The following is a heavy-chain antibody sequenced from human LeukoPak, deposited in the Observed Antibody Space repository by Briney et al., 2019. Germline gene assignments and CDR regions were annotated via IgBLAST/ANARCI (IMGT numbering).Heavy chain of an antibody. D-gene: IGHD6-19*01. CDR3: ARFRRGWYRYYFDY. J-gene: IGHJ4*02. V-gene: IGHV4-34*01. CDR2: INHSGST. Sequence: KTSETLSLTCAVYGGSFSGYYWSWIRQPPGKGLEWIGEINHSGSTNYNPSLKSRVTISVDTSKNQFSLKLSSVTAADTAVYYCARFRRGWYRYYFDYWGQGTLVTVSS. CDR1: GGSFSGYY.